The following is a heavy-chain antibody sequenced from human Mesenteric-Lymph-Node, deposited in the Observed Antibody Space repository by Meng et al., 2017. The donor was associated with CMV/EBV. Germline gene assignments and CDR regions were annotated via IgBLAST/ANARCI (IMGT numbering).Heavy chain of an antibody. CDR2: ITFSNYI. D-gene: IGHD6-13*01. CDR3: AREVYTNRWYSPHGMDV. J-gene: IGHJ6*02. V-gene: IGHV3-69-1*01. Sequence: GESLKISCAASGFTFSDYSFNWVRQAPGKGLEWVSSITFSNYIPYVDSVKGRFTISRDNAKNSVYLQMNSLRVEDTGVYYCAREVYTNRWYSPHGMDVWGQGTTVTVSS. CDR1: GFTFSDYS.